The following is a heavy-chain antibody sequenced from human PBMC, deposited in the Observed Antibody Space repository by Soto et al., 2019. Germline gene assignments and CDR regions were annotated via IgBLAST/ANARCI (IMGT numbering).Heavy chain of an antibody. J-gene: IGHJ5*02. D-gene: IGHD3-9*01. CDR1: GGTFSSYA. V-gene: IGHV1-69*13. Sequence: SVKVSCKASGGTFSSYAISWVRQAPGQGLEWMGGIIPIFGTANYAQKFQGRVTITADESTSTAYMELSSLRSEDTAVYYCARDMSEVYYDILTGYEPGGFDPWGQGTLVTVSS. CDR3: ARDMSEVYYDILTGYEPGGFDP. CDR2: IIPIFGTA.